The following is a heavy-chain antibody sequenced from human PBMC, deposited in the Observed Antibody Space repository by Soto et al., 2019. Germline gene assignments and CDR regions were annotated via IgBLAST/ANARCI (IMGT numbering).Heavy chain of an antibody. CDR1: EFTPSRYA. CDR3: AKYAGNYYHYYYMDV. D-gene: IGHD6-13*01. J-gene: IGHJ6*03. CDR2: ISGTGDST. V-gene: IGHV3-23*01. Sequence: EVQLLESGGGLVQPGGSLRPSGPGPEFTPSRYALTWARQAPGGGLEGVSGISGTGDSTYYADSVKGRFTVSRDNSKNTLYLQMHSLRAEDTAVYYCAKYAGNYYHYYYMDVWGKGTTVTVSS.